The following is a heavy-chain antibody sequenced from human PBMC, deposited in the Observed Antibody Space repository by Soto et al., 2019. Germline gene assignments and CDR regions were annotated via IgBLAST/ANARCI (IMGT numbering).Heavy chain of an antibody. CDR1: GFTLSDYG. CDR2: ISFDEAKDK. D-gene: IGHD3-16*01. V-gene: IGHV3-30*18. CDR3: AKGTYGGSAPYDYGMDV. Sequence: QVQLVESGGGVVQPGGSLTLSCAASGFTLSDYGMHWVRQAPGKGLEWLTFISFDEAKDKYYSAPVRGRFSISRDNSKNTLSQQMNSLRSEDTAVYYCAKGTYGGSAPYDYGMDVWGQGTTVTVSS. J-gene: IGHJ6*02.